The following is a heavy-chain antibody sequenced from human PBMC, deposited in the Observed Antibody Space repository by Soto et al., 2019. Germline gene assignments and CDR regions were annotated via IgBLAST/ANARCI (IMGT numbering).Heavy chain of an antibody. CDR1: GGSISSGVYY. CDR2: IFYSGST. D-gene: IGHD3-22*01. Sequence: QVQLQESGPGLVKPSQTLSLTCTVSGGSISSGVYYWSWIRQHPGKGLEWIGYIFYSGSTYYNPSLKSRVTISVDTAKSPFSLQLSSVTAADTAVYYCAIYDSSGSRGFQHWGQGTLVTVSS. V-gene: IGHV4-31*03. CDR3: AIYDSSGSRGFQH. J-gene: IGHJ1*01.